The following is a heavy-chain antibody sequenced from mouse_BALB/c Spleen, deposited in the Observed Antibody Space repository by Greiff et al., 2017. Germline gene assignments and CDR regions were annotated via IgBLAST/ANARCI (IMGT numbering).Heavy chain of an antibody. J-gene: IGHJ2*01. CDR2: ISSGSSTI. Sequence: EVMLVESGGGLVQPGGSRKLSCAASGFTFSSFGMHWVRQAPEKGLEWVAYISSGSSTIYYADTVKGRFTISRDNPKNTLFLQMTSLRSEDTAMYYCARSYYDDPYYFDYWGQGTTLTVSS. CDR3: ARSYYDDPYYFDY. D-gene: IGHD2-13*01. CDR1: GFTFSSFG. V-gene: IGHV5-17*02.